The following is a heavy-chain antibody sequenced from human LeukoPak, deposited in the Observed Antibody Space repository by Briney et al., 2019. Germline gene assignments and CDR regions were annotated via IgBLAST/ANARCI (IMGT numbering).Heavy chain of an antibody. V-gene: IGHV3-66*02. Sequence: PGGSLTLFCAASGFTVSRNYMSWVRQAPGKGLEWVSVIYSGGNTYYADSVKGRFTISRDNSKNTLYLQMNSLRAEDTAVYDCARGGHYYDSSGYYHYYYYYGMDVWGQGTTVTVSS. CDR3: ARGGHYYDSSGYYHYYYYYGMDV. J-gene: IGHJ6*02. CDR2: IYSGGNT. D-gene: IGHD3-22*01. CDR1: GFTVSRNY.